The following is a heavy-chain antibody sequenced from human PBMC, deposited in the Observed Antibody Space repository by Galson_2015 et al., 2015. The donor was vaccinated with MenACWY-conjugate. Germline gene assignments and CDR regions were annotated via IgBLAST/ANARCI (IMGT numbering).Heavy chain of an antibody. Sequence: ETLSPTCTVSGGSISSSSYYWGWIRQPPGKGLEWIGSIYYSGSTYYNPSLKSRVTISVDTSKNQFSLKLSSVTAADTAVYYCARDVLRYFDWFTEPDYGMDVWGQGTTVTVSS. D-gene: IGHD3-9*01. CDR3: ARDVLRYFDWFTEPDYGMDV. CDR2: IYYSGST. V-gene: IGHV4-39*07. CDR1: GGSISSSSYY. J-gene: IGHJ6*02.